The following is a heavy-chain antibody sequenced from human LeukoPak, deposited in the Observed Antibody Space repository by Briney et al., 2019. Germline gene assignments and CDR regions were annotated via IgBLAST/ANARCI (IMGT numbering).Heavy chain of an antibody. J-gene: IGHJ6*02. CDR3: ARLKSAMGAYYYYYYGMDV. CDR2: INHSGST. Sequence: SETLSLTCAVYGGSFSGYYWSWIRQPPGKGLEWIGEINHSGSTNYNPSLKSRVTISVDTSKNQFSLKLSSVTAADTAVYYCARLKSAMGAYYYYYYGMDVWAKGPRSPSP. V-gene: IGHV4-34*01. CDR1: GGSFSGYY. D-gene: IGHD3-16*01.